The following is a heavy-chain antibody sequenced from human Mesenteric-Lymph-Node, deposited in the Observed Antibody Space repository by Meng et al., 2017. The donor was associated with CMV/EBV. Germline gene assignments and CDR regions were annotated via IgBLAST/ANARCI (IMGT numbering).Heavy chain of an antibody. D-gene: IGHD1-14*01. CDR1: GFSFSTFG. CDR2: INGGIGLTT. V-gene: IGHV3-23*03. Sequence: GGSLRLSCAASGFSFSTFGMTWVRQAPGKGLEWVALINGGIGLTTYYGDSVKGRFTVSRDNTKNLVFLQMNSLRVEDTAVYYCTTWRTPGYWGQGTLVTVSS. CDR3: TTWRTPGY. J-gene: IGHJ4*02.